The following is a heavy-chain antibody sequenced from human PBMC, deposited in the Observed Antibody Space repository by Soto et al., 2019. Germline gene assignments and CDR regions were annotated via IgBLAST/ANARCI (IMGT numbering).Heavy chain of an antibody. CDR1: GFTFSNYA. J-gene: IGHJ6*02. Sequence: GGSLRLSCVASGFTFSNYAMHWVRQAPGKGLEWVSVISYDGSNKYFAASVKGRFTLSRDNSKNTLYLQMNSLRPEDTAVYYCARALYCTSTSCYIAVSVLGMDVWGQGTTVTVSS. CDR2: ISYDGSNK. D-gene: IGHD2-2*02. V-gene: IGHV3-30-3*01. CDR3: ARALYCTSTSCYIAVSVLGMDV.